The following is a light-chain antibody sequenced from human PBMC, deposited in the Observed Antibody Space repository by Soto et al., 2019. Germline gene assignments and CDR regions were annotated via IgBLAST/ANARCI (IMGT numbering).Light chain of an antibody. CDR3: QQSYPTPRT. J-gene: IGKJ1*01. Sequence: DIQMTQSPSSLSASVGDRVSVTCRASQSISTFLNWYQQRPGEAPKLLIYAASSLQSGVPSRFSGSGSGADFTLSIGSLQPVDFATYYCQQSYPTPRTFGQGTKV. CDR2: AAS. CDR1: QSISTF. V-gene: IGKV1-39*01.